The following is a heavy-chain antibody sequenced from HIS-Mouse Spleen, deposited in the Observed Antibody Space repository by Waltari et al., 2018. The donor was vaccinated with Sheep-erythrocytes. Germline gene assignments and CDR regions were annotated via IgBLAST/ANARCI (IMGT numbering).Heavy chain of an antibody. CDR1: GFTFSSYS. V-gene: IGHV3-21*01. Sequence: EVQLVESGGGLVKPGGSLRLSCAASGFTFSSYSMNWVRQAPGKGLEWVSSISSSSSYIYYADSGKGRFTISRDNAKNSLYLQMNSLRAEDTAVYYCARVPSLADWYFDLWGRGTLVTVSS. D-gene: IGHD1-1*01. J-gene: IGHJ2*01. CDR3: ARVPSLADWYFDL. CDR2: ISSSSSYI.